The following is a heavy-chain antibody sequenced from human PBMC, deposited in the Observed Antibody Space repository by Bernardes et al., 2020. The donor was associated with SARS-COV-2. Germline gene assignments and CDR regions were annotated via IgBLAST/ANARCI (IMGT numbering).Heavy chain of an antibody. CDR1: GFTFSSYA. J-gene: IGHJ4*02. CDR2: ISYDGSNK. D-gene: IGHD2-2*01. Sequence: GLSLRLPCAASGFTFSSYAMHWVRQAPGKGLEWVAVISYDGSNKYYADSVKGRFTISRDNSKNTLYLQMNSLRAEDTAVYYCARDLRRYCSSTSCYLGYWGQGTLVTVSS. CDR3: ARDLRRYCSSTSCYLGY. V-gene: IGHV3-30*04.